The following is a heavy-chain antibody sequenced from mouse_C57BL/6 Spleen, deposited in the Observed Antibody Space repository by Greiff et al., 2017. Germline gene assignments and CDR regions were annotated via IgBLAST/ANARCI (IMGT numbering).Heavy chain of an antibody. Sequence: VQLQQPGAELVRPGSSVKLSCKASGYTFTSYWMHWVPPRPIQGLEWIGNIDPSDRATHYYPKFTDTATLTVDTSASTADMQLSSRTSEDSAVYYCASQSNDGCADWGQGTLVTVAA. V-gene: IGHV1-52*01. J-gene: IGHJ3*01. D-gene: IGHD2-12*01. CDR1: GYTFTSYW. CDR2: IDPSDRAT. CDR3: ASQSNDGCAD.